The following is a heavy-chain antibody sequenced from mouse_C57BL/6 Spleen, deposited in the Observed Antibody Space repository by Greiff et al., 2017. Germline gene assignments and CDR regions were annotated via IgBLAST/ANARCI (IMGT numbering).Heavy chain of an antibody. CDR3: ARVFFTTVVATGYFDV. V-gene: IGHV5-4*01. J-gene: IGHJ1*03. Sequence: DVQLVESGGGLVKPGGSLKLSCAASGFTFSSYAMSWVRQTPEKRLEWVATISDGGSYTYYPDNVKGRFTISRDNAKNNLYLQMSHLKSEDTALYYCARVFFTTVVATGYFDVWGTGTTVTVSS. CDR1: GFTFSSYA. D-gene: IGHD1-1*01. CDR2: ISDGGSYT.